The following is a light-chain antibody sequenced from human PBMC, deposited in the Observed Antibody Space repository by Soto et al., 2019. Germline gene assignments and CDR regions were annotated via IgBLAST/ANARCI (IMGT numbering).Light chain of an antibody. CDR3: QQRSNWPPLT. J-gene: IGKJ4*01. Sequence: EIVLTQSAAAVSLSPGERATLSCRASQSVSSYLAWYQQKPGQAPRLLIYDASNRATGIPARFSGSGSGTDFTLTISSLEPEDFAVYYCQQRSNWPPLTFGGGTKVDI. CDR1: QSVSSY. V-gene: IGKV3-11*01. CDR2: DAS.